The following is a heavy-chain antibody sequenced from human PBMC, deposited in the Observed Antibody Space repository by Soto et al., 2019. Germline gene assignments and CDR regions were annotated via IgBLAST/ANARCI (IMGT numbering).Heavy chain of an antibody. CDR3: DGSDF. CDR1: GFTFSAYA. D-gene: IGHD1-26*01. J-gene: IGHJ4*02. V-gene: IGHV3-23*01. Sequence: EVRLLESGGGLVQPGGSLRLSCAASGFTFSAYALSWARQAPGKGLEWVSTISGSGYNTHYADSVRGRFTISRDNAKNTLYLQMESLSVEDTAVYYCDGSDFWGQGTLVTVSS. CDR2: ISGSGYNT.